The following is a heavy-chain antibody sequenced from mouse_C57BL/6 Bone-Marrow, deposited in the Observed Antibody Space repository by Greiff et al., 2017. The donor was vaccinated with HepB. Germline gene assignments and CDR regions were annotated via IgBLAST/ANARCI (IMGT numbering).Heavy chain of an antibody. CDR3: ARKPGHGAY. J-gene: IGHJ3*01. CDR1: GYAFSSSW. V-gene: IGHV1-82*01. Sequence: QVQLQQSGPELVKPGASVKISCKASGYAFSSSWMNWVKQRPGKGLEWIGRIYPGDGDTNYNGKFKGKATLTADKSSSTAYMQLSSLTSEDSAVYFCARKPGHGAYRGQGTLVTVSA. CDR2: IYPGDGDT.